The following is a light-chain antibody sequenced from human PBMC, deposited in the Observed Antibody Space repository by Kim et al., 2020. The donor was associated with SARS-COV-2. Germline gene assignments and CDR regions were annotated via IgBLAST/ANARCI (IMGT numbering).Light chain of an antibody. CDR2: DAS. V-gene: IGKV3-11*01. J-gene: IGKJ3*01. Sequence: PAERATLSCRASQSVSSYLAWYQQKPGQAPRLLIYDASNRATGIPARFSGSGSGTDFTLTISSLEPEDFAVYYCQQRSNWPPRFTFGPGTKVDIK. CDR1: QSVSSY. CDR3: QQRSNWPPRFT.